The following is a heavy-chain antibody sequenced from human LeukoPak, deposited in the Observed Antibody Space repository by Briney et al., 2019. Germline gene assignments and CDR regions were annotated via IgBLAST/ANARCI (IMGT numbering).Heavy chain of an antibody. CDR1: GFTFSSYA. J-gene: IGHJ4*02. Sequence: PGGSLRLSCAASGFTFSSYAMHCVRQAPGKGLEYVSAISSNGGSTYYADSVKGRFTISRDNSKNTLYLQMGSLRAEDMAVYYCARGGAGKLVGDSFDYWGQGTLVTVSS. CDR3: ARGGAGKLVGDSFDY. CDR2: ISSNGGST. V-gene: IGHV3-64*02. D-gene: IGHD1-26*01.